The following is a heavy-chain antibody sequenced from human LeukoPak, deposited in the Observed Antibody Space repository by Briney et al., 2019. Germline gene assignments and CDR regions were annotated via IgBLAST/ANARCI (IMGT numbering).Heavy chain of an antibody. D-gene: IGHD6-19*01. Sequence: GGSLRLSCATSGFTFSSYSINWVRQAPGRGLQWVSSVTTSSNYIYYADSVKGRFTSSRDNAKNSLYLQMNSLRAEDTAVHYCARVHSSGQLETFDYWGQGTLVTVSS. V-gene: IGHV3-21*01. CDR1: GFTFSSYS. CDR2: VTTSSNYI. CDR3: ARVHSSGQLETFDY. J-gene: IGHJ4*02.